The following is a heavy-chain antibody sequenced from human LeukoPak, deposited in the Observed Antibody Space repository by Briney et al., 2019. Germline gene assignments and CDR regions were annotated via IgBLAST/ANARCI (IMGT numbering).Heavy chain of an antibody. CDR3: AREWYGYNDY. CDR2: IYYSGST. Sequence: PSETLSLTCTVSGGSISSYYWSWIRQPPGKGLEWIGYIYYSGSTNYNPSLKSRVTISVDTSKNQFSLKLSSVTAADTAVYYCAREWYGYNDYWGQGTLVTVSS. D-gene: IGHD5-24*01. J-gene: IGHJ4*02. CDR1: GGSISSYY. V-gene: IGHV4-59*01.